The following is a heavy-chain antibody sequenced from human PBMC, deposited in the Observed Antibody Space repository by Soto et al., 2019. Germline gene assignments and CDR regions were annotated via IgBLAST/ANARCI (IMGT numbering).Heavy chain of an antibody. CDR2: IYYSGIT. V-gene: IGHV4-31*03. Sequence: SEPLSLTCTVSGGSISSGGYYWSWIRQHPGNGLEWIGYIYYSGITYYNPALKSRVTISVDTSKNQFSLKRSSVTAADKAVYYCERDHHSNYYYGMDVWGQGTTVTVSS. D-gene: IGHD4-4*01. CDR3: ERDHHSNYYYGMDV. J-gene: IGHJ6*02. CDR1: GGSISSGGYY.